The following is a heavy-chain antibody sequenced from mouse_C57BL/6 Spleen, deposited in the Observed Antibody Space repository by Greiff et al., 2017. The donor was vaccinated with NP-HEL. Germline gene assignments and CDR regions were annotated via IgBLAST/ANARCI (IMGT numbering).Heavy chain of an antibody. Sequence: QVQLQQSGPELVKPGASVKISCKASGYAFSSSWMNWVQQRPGKGLEWIGRIYPGDGDTNYNGKFKGKATLTADKSSSTAYMQLSSLTSEDSAVYICARDYGSSPYAMDYWGQGTSVTVSS. V-gene: IGHV1-82*01. J-gene: IGHJ4*01. CDR2: IYPGDGDT. CDR3: ARDYGSSPYAMDY. D-gene: IGHD1-1*01. CDR1: GYAFSSSW.